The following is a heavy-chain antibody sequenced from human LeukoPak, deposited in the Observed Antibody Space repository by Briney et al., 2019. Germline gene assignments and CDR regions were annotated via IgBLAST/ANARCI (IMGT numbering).Heavy chain of an antibody. CDR1: GGSISSGGHY. CDR2: IYYSGST. V-gene: IGHV4-31*03. D-gene: IGHD3-10*01. CDR3: ARDSTYGSGSWFDY. Sequence: SETLSLTCTVSGGSISSGGHYWSWIRQHPGKGLEWIGYIYYSGSTYYNPSLKSRVTISVDTSKNQFSLKLSSVTAADTAVYYCARDSTYGSGSWFDYWGRGTLVTVSS. J-gene: IGHJ4*02.